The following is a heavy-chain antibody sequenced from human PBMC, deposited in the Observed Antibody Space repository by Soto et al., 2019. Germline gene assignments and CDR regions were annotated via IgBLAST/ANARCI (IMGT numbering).Heavy chain of an antibody. J-gene: IGHJ4*02. Sequence: GGSLRLSCAASGFTFSTYAMGWVRQAPGKGLEWVSSISGTLSTYYADSVKGQFTISRDNSKNTLYLQINSLRPDDTAVYFCVKGYSTGWSEDYSYYWSQGALVTVSS. D-gene: IGHD5-18*01. CDR1: GFTFSTYA. CDR2: ISGTLST. V-gene: IGHV3-23*01. CDR3: VKGYSTGWSEDYSYY.